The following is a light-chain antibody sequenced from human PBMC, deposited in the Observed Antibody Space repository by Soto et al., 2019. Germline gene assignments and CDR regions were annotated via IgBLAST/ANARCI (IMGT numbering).Light chain of an antibody. CDR1: SSNIGSEY. J-gene: IGLJ3*02. CDR3: AARDDSLSGHGV. V-gene: IGLV1-47*01. CDR2: RNN. Sequence: QSVLTQPPSASGTPGQRVTIFCYGSSSNIGSEYVVWYQHLPGTAPKLLIYRNNQRPSGVPDRFAGSKSGTSASLAISGLRSEDEADYYCAARDDSLSGHGVFGGGTKLTVL.